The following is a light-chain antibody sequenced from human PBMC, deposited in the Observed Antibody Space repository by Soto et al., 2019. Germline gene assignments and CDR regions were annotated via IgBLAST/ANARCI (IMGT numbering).Light chain of an antibody. V-gene: IGKV2-24*01. CDR3: LQATQFPWT. J-gene: IGKJ1*01. CDR1: QILVHSDGNTY. CDR2: KIS. Sequence: DMVVTQTPLSSPVTLGQPAAISCRSSQILVHSDGNTYLSWLQQRPGQAPRLLLYKISNRVSGVPDRFRGSGAGTDFKLTISRVEVEDVGVYYCLQATQFPWTFGQGTKVEIK.